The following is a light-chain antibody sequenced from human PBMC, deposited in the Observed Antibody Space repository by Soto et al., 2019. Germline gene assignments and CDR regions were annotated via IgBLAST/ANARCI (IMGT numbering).Light chain of an antibody. CDR3: QRNYSTPIT. Sequence: QLTQSPSSRSAYVGDSVTITCRASQSISSYLNWYPQQPGKAPKLLIYAASCLQSGGPSRVRGIGAGTDFTLTISSPQPDEFATYYWQRNYSTPITVGHGTRLE. V-gene: IGKV1-39*01. J-gene: IGKJ5*01. CDR2: AAS. CDR1: QSISSY.